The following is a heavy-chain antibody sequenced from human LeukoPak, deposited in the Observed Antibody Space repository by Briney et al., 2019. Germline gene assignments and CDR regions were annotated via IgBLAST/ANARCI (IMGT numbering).Heavy chain of an antibody. V-gene: IGHV3-21*01. Sequence: GGSLRLSCAASGFTFSSYSMNWVRQAPGKGLEWVSSISSSSSYIYYADSVKGRFTISRDNAKNSLFLQMDSLRAEDTAVYYCARERGGDNSQTDAFDVWGQGTLVTVSS. CDR1: GFTFSSYS. J-gene: IGHJ3*01. CDR2: ISSSSSYI. D-gene: IGHD2-21*02. CDR3: ARERGGDNSQTDAFDV.